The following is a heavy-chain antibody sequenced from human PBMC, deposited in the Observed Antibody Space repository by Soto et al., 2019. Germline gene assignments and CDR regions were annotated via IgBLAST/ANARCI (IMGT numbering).Heavy chain of an antibody. CDR2: IIPIFGTA. Sequence: GASVKVSCKASGGTFSSYAISWVRQAPGQGLEWMGGIIPIFGTANYAQKFQGRVTITADKSTSTAYMELSSLRSEDTAVYYCASLESPYYYDSSGYYNDGYFQHWGQGTLVTVSS. J-gene: IGHJ1*01. CDR1: GGTFSSYA. V-gene: IGHV1-69*06. D-gene: IGHD3-22*01. CDR3: ASLESPYYYDSSGYYNDGYFQH.